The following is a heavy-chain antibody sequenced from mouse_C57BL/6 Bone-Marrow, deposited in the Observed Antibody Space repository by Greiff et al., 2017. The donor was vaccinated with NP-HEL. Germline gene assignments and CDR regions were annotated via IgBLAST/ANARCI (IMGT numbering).Heavy chain of an antibody. CDR1: GYSITSGYY. CDR2: ISYDGSN. J-gene: IGHJ2*01. CDR3: ARGKSIYYYGSSHFDY. D-gene: IGHD1-1*01. Sequence: VQLKESGPGLVKPSQSLSLTCSVTGYSITSGYYWNWIRQFPGNKLEWMGYISYDGSNNYNPSLKNRISITRDTSKNQFFLKLNSVTTEDTATYYCARGKSIYYYGSSHFDYWGQGTTLTVSS. V-gene: IGHV3-6*01.